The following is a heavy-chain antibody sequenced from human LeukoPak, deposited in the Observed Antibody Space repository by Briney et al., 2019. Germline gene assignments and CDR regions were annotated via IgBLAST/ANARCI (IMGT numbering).Heavy chain of an antibody. V-gene: IGHV3-30-3*01. CDR2: ISYDGSNK. Sequence: PGGSLRLSCAASGFTFSSYAMHWVRQAPGKGLEWVAVISYDGSNKYYADSVKGRFTISRDNSKNTLYLQMNSLRAEDTAVYYCARPRYDFWSGYYRDYYYGMDVWGQGTKVTVSS. D-gene: IGHD3-3*01. CDR1: GFTFSSYA. CDR3: ARPRYDFWSGYYRDYYYGMDV. J-gene: IGHJ6*02.